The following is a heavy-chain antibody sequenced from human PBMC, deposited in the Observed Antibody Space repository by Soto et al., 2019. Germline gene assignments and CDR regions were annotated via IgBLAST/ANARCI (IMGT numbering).Heavy chain of an antibody. CDR2: ISYDGSNK. V-gene: IGHV3-30-3*01. D-gene: IGHD3-3*01. CDR1: GFTFSSYA. CDR3: ARAPYYDFWSGYYLPGYYYYYGMDV. Sequence: GGSLRVSCAASGFTFSSYAMHWVRQAPGKGLEWVAVISYDGSNKYYADSVKGRFTISRDNSKNTLYLQMNSLRAEDTAVYYCARAPYYDFWSGYYLPGYYYYYGMDVWGQGTTVTVSS. J-gene: IGHJ6*02.